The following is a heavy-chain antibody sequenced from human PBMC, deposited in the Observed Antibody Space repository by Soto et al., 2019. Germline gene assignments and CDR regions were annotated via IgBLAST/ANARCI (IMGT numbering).Heavy chain of an antibody. Sequence: EVQLVESGGGLIQPGGSLRLSCAVSGFTVSNNYMSWVRQAPGKGLEGVSVIYSGGYTAYGDSVKGRFTISRDNSKQLIYLQMNGRGAAGTAVFSGATQPGGGGYWGQGTLVTVSS. CDR3: ATQPGGGGY. CDR2: IYSGGYT. D-gene: IGHD2-2*01. J-gene: IGHJ4*02. V-gene: IGHV3-53*01. CDR1: GFTVSNNY.